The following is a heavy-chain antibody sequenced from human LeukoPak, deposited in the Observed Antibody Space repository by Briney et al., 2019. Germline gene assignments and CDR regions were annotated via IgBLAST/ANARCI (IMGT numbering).Heavy chain of an antibody. V-gene: IGHV3-30-3*01. Sequence: PGGSLRLSCAASGFTFSSYAMHWVRQAPGKGLEWVAVISYDGSNKYYADSVKGRFTISRDNSKNTLYLQMNSLRAEDTAVYYCARDGSGSYSYFDYWGQGTLVTVSS. CDR3: ARDGSGSYSYFDY. D-gene: IGHD3-10*01. J-gene: IGHJ4*02. CDR1: GFTFSSYA. CDR2: ISYDGSNK.